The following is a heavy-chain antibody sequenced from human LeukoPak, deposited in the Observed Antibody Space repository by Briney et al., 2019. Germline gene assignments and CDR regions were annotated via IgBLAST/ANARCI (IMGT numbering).Heavy chain of an antibody. V-gene: IGHV1-69*13. CDR1: GGTFSSYA. J-gene: IGHJ4*02. CDR3: ARVRYSSGWYSF. D-gene: IGHD6-19*01. CDR2: IIPIFGTA. Sequence: ASVKVSRKASGGTFSSYAISWVRQAPGQGLEWMGGIIPIFGTANYAQKFQGRVTITADESTSTAYMELSSLRSEDTAVYYCARVRYSSGWYSFWGRGTLVTVSS.